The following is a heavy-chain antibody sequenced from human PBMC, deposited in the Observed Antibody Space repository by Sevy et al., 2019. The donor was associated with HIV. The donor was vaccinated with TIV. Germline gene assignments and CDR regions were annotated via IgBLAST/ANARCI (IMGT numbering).Heavy chain of an antibody. CDR2: ISGTGDHT. CDR3: AREVGGFNWRPYYFDS. D-gene: IGHD3-3*01. J-gene: IGHJ4*02. V-gene: IGHV3-23*01. CDR1: GFTFSSFA. Sequence: GGSLRLSCAASGFTFSSFAMGWVRQAPGKGLDWISVISGTGDHTYYADSVKGRFTISRDNDKNSVSLQMNGLRVEDAALYYCAREVGGFNWRPYYFDSWGQGTLVTVSS.